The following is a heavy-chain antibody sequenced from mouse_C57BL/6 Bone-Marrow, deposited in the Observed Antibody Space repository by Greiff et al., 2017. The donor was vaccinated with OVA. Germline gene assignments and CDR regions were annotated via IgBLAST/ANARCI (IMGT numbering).Heavy chain of an antibody. CDR1: GYAFSSYW. D-gene: IGHD1-1*01. CDR2: IYPGDGDT. CDR3: ARPFYYYGSSSYWYFDV. V-gene: IGHV1-80*01. J-gene: IGHJ1*03. Sequence: QVHVKQSGAELVKPGASVKISCKASGYAFSSYWMNWVKQRPGKGLEWIGQIYPGDGDTNYNGKFKGKATLTADKSSSTAYMQLSSLTSEDSAVYFCARPFYYYGSSSYWYFDVWGTGTTVTVSS.